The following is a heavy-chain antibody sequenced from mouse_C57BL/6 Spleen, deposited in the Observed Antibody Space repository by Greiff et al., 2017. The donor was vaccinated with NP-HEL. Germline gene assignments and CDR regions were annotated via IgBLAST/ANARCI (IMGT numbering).Heavy chain of an antibody. D-gene: IGHD1-1*01. CDR1: GYTFTSYW. J-gene: IGHJ2*01. CDR2: IHPNSGST. CDR3: ASDFSTLVARGY. V-gene: IGHV1-64*01. Sequence: QVQLQQPGAELVKPGASVKLSCKASGYTFTSYWMHWVKQRPGQGLEWIGMIHPNSGSTNYNEKFKSKATLTVDKPSSTAYMQLSSLTSEVSAVYYCASDFSTLVARGYWGQGTTLTVSS.